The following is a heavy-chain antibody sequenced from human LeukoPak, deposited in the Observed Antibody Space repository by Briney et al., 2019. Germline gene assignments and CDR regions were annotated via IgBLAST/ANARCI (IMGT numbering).Heavy chain of an antibody. J-gene: IGHJ4*02. Sequence: KTGGSLRLSCAASGFTFSSYSMNWVRQAPGKGLEWVSSISTSSTYIYYAGSVKGRFTISRDNAKNSLYLEMNSLRAEDTAVYYCARPIYCSSTSCPPDYWGRGTLVTVSS. CDR2: ISTSSTYI. V-gene: IGHV3-21*01. CDR1: GFTFSSYS. CDR3: ARPIYCSSTSCPPDY. D-gene: IGHD2-2*01.